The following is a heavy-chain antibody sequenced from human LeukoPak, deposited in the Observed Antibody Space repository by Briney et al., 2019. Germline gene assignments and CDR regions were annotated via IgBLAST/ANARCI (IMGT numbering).Heavy chain of an antibody. D-gene: IGHD1-26*01. CDR3: ARGVGATTPPFFDI. CDR2: IIPIFGTA. V-gene: IGHV1-69*13. Sequence: ASVKVSCKASGGTFSSYAISWVRQAPGQGLEWMGGIIPIFGTANYAQKFRGRVTITADESTSTAYMELSSLRSEDTAVYYCARGVGATTPPFFDIWGQGTMVTVSS. J-gene: IGHJ3*02. CDR1: GGTFSSYA.